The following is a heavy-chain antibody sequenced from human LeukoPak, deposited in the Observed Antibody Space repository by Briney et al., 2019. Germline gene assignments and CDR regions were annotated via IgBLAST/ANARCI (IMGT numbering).Heavy chain of an antibody. J-gene: IGHJ4*02. D-gene: IGHD6-25*01. CDR2: ISSSSSYI. Sequence: GGSLRLSCAASGFTFSSYSMNWVRQAPGKGLEWVTSISSSSSYIYYADSVKGRFTISRDNAKNSLYLQMNSLRAEDTAVYYCARVGRAARKFDYWGQGTLVTVSS. CDR1: GFTFSSYS. V-gene: IGHV3-21*01. CDR3: ARVGRAARKFDY.